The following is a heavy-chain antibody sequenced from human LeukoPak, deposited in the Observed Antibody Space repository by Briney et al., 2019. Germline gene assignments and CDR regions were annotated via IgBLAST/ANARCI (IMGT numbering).Heavy chain of an antibody. D-gene: IGHD4-17*01. CDR1: GFTFSSYA. V-gene: IGHV3-30*04. CDR2: ISYDGSNE. CDR3: ARDHLHVATVRGHNWFDP. Sequence: GRSLRLSCAASGFTFSSYAMHWVRQAPGKGLEWVAVISYDGSNEYYADSVKGRFTISRDNSKNTLYLQMNSLRAEDTAVYYCARDHLHVATVRGHNWFDPWGQGTLVTVSS. J-gene: IGHJ5*02.